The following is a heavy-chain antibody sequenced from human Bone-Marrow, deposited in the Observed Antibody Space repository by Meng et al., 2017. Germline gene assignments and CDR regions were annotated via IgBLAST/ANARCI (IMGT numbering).Heavy chain of an antibody. CDR1: GYTFTSYY. J-gene: IGHJ6*02. CDR3: AGELRCSSTSCYRGNYYYYGMDV. CDR2: INPSGGST. Sequence: ASVKVSCKASGYTFTSYYMHWVRQAPGQGLEWMGIINPSGGSTSYAQKFQGRVTMTRDTSTSTVYMELSSLRSEDTAVYYCAGELRCSSTSCYRGNYYYYGMDVWGQGTTVTVSS. D-gene: IGHD2-2*02. V-gene: IGHV1-46*01.